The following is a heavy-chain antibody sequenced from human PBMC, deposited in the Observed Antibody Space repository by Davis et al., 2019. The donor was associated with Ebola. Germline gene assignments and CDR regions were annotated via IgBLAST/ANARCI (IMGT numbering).Heavy chain of an antibody. D-gene: IGHD4-17*01. Sequence: PGGSLRLSCAASGFTFSGSAMHWVRQASGKGLEWVGRIRSKANSYATAYAASVKGRFTISRDDSKNTAYLQMNSLKTEDTAVYYCTTTTVTTGSDYWGQGTLVTVSS. J-gene: IGHJ4*02. CDR2: IRSKANSYAT. CDR3: TTTTVTTGSDY. CDR1: GFTFSGSA. V-gene: IGHV3-73*01.